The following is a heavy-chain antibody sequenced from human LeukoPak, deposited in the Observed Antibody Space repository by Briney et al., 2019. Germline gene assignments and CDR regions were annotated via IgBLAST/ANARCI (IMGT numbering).Heavy chain of an antibody. CDR3: ARESLFTCGGIRGLFDP. CDR1: GGSVSSGSYY. V-gene: IGHV4-61*01. J-gene: IGHJ5*02. D-gene: IGHD4-23*01. Sequence: PSETLSLTCTVSGGSVSSGSYYWSWIRQPPGKGLEWIGYIYYSGSTNYNPSLKSRVTISVDTSKNQFSLKLSSVTAADTAVYYCARESLFTCGGIRGLFDPWGQGTLVTVSS. CDR2: IYYSGST.